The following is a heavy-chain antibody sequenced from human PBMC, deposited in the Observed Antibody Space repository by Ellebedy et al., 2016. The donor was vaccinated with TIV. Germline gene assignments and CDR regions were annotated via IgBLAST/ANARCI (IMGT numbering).Heavy chain of an antibody. CDR1: GGTFSSYA. D-gene: IGHD6-13*01. CDR2: LIPILGIA. CDR3: ARDRDSSSWYFGGYYYYGMDV. J-gene: IGHJ6*02. V-gene: IGHV1-69*04. Sequence: AASVKVSCKASGGTFSSYAISWVRHAPGQGLEWMGRLIPILGIANYAQQFQGRVTITADKSTSTAYMELSSLRSEDTAVYYCARDRDSSSWYFGGYYYYGMDVWGQGTTVTVSS.